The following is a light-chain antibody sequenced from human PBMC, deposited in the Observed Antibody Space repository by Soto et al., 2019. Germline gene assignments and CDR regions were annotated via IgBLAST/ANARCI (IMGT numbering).Light chain of an antibody. CDR3: GTWDNTLRAGL. Sequence: QSVLTQPPSVSAAAGQNVTISCSGRSSNIGNNYVSWYQQFPGTAPKLLIYDTTRRPSGIPERFSGSRSGTSATLFVTGLQTGDEADYYCGTWDNTLRAGLFGGGTKVTVL. CDR2: DTT. CDR1: SSNIGNNY. V-gene: IGLV1-51*01. J-gene: IGLJ3*02.